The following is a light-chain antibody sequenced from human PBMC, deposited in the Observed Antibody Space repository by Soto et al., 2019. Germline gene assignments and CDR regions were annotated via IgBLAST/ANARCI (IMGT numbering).Light chain of an antibody. CDR1: QSINAF. V-gene: IGKV1-39*01. Sequence: DIQMTQSPSSLSASVGDRVTISCRASQSINAFLTWYQQKPGEAPRLLIYGASNLQGGVPSRFSGSGSGTDFTLTIISLQPEDFALYYCQQSYSIPFTFGQGTKLEIK. CDR3: QQSYSIPFT. CDR2: GAS. J-gene: IGKJ2*01.